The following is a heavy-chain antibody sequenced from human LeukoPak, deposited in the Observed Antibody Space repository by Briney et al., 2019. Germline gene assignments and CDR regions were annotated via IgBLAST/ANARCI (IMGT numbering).Heavy chain of an antibody. D-gene: IGHD2-21*02. CDR1: GFTFRNYW. Sequence: GGSLRLSCAASGFTFRNYWIAWVRQAPGNGLECVANINQGGTENYYVDSVEGRFTISRDNAENSLYLQMNSLRAEDTAVYYCVRWSTAFDYWGQGALVTVSS. J-gene: IGHJ4*02. CDR3: VRWSTAFDY. V-gene: IGHV3-7*04. CDR2: INQGGTEN.